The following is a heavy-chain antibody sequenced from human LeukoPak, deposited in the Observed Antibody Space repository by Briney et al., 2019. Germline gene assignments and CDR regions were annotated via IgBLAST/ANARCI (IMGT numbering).Heavy chain of an antibody. CDR3: ARVPRGAGALDY. D-gene: IGHD3-10*01. Sequence: ASVKVSCKASGYTFTSYYMHWVRQAPGQGLEWMGIINPSGGSTSYAQKFQGRVSMTRDTSTSTVYMELSSLRSEDTAVYYCARVPRGAGALDYWGQGILVTVSS. V-gene: IGHV1-46*01. J-gene: IGHJ4*02. CDR2: INPSGGST. CDR1: GYTFTSYY.